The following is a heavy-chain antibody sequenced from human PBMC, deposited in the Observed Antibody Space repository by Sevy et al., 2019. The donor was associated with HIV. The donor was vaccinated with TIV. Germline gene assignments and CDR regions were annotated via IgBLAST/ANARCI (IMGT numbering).Heavy chain of an antibody. D-gene: IGHD4-17*01. CDR2: IYYSGST. CDR1: GGSISSSSYY. J-gene: IGHJ3*02. Sequence: SETLSLTCTVSGGSISSSSYYWGWIRQPPGKGLEWIGSIYYSGSTYYNPSLKSRVTISVDTSKNQFSLKLSSVTAADTAVYYCARWTQPSDYGDNDAFDIWGQGTMVTVSS. CDR3: ARWTQPSDYGDNDAFDI. V-gene: IGHV4-39*01.